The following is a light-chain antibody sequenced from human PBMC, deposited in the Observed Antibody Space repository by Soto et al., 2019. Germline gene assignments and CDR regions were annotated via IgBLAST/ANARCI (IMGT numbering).Light chain of an antibody. Sequence: QSALTQPASVSGSPGQSLTISCTGTSSDVGGYNYVSWYQQHPGKAPKLIIYEVRNRPSGLSNRFSGSKSGNTAYLTISGLQADDEADYYCFSYTTTSTPWVFGGGTKLTVL. V-gene: IGLV2-14*01. J-gene: IGLJ3*02. CDR2: EVR. CDR3: FSYTTTSTPWV. CDR1: SSDVGGYNY.